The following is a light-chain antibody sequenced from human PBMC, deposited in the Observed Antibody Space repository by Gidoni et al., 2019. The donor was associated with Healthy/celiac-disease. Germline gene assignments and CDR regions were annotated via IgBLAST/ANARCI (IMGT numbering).Light chain of an antibody. V-gene: IGKV1-39*01. J-gene: IGKJ1*01. CDR3: QQSYSTPPAWT. CDR2: AAS. CDR1: QSISSY. Sequence: DIQMTQSPSSLPASVGDRVTITCRASQSISSYLNWYQQKPEKAPKLLIYAASSLQSGVPSRFSGSGSGTDFTLTISSLQPEDFATYYCQQSYSTPPAWTFGQGTKVEIK.